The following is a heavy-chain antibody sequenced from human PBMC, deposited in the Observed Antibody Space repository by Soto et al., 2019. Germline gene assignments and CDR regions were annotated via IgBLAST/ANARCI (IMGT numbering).Heavy chain of an antibody. J-gene: IGHJ4*02. CDR1: GGTFSSYA. Sequence: ASVKVSCKASGGTFSSYAISWVRQAPGQGLEWMGGIIPIFGTANYAQKFQGRVTVTADESTSTAYMELSSLRSEDTAVYYCARRGDSSGYHDYWGQGTLVTVSS. CDR3: ARRGDSSGYHDY. CDR2: IIPIFGTA. V-gene: IGHV1-69*13. D-gene: IGHD3-22*01.